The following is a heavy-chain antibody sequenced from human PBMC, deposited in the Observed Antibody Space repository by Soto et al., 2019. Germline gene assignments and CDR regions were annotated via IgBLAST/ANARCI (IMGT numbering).Heavy chain of an antibody. J-gene: IGHJ4*02. Sequence: QVQLVESGGGVVQPGKSLRLSCAASGFTFSTYGMHWVRQAPGKGLAWVAVIWYDGSNKYHGASLKGRFTISRDNSKNTVYLQINNLRAEDTAVYYCGRDGALGDTSVVDSWGQGTLVTVSS. CDR3: GRDGALGDTSVVDS. CDR2: IWYDGSNK. CDR1: GFTFSTYG. D-gene: IGHD5-18*01. V-gene: IGHV3-33*01.